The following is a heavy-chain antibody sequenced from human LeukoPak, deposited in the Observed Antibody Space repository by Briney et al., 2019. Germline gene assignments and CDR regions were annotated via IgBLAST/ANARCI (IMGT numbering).Heavy chain of an antibody. CDR2: INGDGSST. D-gene: IGHD4-23*01. J-gene: IGHJ5*02. CDR1: GFTFGSYW. CDR3: GRGGNGGNWFDP. Sequence: PGGSLRLSCAASGFTFGSYWMPWVRQVPGKGFVWVSRINGDGSSTSYADSVKGRFTISRDNAKNTLYLQMNSLRADDTAVYYCGRGGNGGNWFDPWGQGTLVTVSS. V-gene: IGHV3-74*01.